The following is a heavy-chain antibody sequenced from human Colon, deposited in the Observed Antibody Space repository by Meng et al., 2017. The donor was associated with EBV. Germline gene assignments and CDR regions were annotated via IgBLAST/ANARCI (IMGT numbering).Heavy chain of an antibody. J-gene: IGHJ4*02. Sequence: EVQLLESGGGLVQPGGSRRRSCAASGFAFTTYAMRWVRQAPGKGLEWVSTIGAGGTTYYADSVKGRFTISRDTSKNTLYLQINSLRAEDTAVYYCAKGGGTSLYYFHYWGPGNLVTVSS. V-gene: IGHV3-23*01. D-gene: IGHD4-23*01. CDR3: AKGGGTSLYYFHY. CDR1: GFAFTTYA. CDR2: IGAGGTT.